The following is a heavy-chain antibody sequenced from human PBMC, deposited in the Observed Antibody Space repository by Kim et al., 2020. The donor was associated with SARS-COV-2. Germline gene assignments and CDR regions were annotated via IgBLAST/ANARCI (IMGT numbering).Heavy chain of an antibody. CDR2: VNAANDKT. CDR3: ARDMDPTVYDY. CDR1: GYTFKSYP. V-gene: IGHV1-3*01. J-gene: IGHJ4*02. D-gene: IGHD4-4*01. Sequence: ASVKVSCKAYGYTFKSYPIHWLRQAPGQRPEWMGWVNAANDKTQYSQKFQGRVTITRDTSANTAYMELRRLTTKDTAIYYCARDMDPTVYDYWGQGTLVTVSS.